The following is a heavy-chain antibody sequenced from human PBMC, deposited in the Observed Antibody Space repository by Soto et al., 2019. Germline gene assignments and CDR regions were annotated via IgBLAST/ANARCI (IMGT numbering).Heavy chain of an antibody. V-gene: IGHV1-2*04. J-gene: IGHJ4*02. D-gene: IGHD1-1*01. CDR1: GYTFTGYY. CDR2: INPNSGGT. CDR3: ARDRENWNDGGFDY. Sequence: GASVKVSCKASGYTFTGYYMHWVRQAPGQGLEWMGWINPNSGGTNYAQKFQVWVTMTRDTSISTAYMELSRLRSDDTAVYYCARDRENWNDGGFDYWGQGTLVTVSS.